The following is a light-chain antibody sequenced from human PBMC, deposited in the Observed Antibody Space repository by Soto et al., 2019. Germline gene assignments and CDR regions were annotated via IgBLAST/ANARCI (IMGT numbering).Light chain of an antibody. CDR1: QSVNNN. V-gene: IGKV3-15*01. J-gene: IGKJ4*01. CDR2: DTS. Sequence: EVVMTQSPALLSMSPGERVTLSCRASQSVNNNLAWYQQQPGQAPRLLIYDTSSRATGVPARFSASGSGTEFTLTISSLKAEDFAVYYCQQYNDRPPLTFGGGTKVEI. CDR3: QQYNDRPPLT.